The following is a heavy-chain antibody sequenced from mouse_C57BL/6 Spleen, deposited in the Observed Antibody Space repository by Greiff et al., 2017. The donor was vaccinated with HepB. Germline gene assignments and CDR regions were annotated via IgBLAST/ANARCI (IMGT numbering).Heavy chain of an antibody. CDR2: INYDGSST. J-gene: IGHJ3*01. CDR3: ARSSGFAY. Sequence: EVQVVESEGGLVQPGRSMKLSCTASGFTFSDYYMAWVRQVPEKGLEWVANINYDGSSTYYLDSLKSRFIISRDNAKNILYLQMSSLKSEDTATYYCARSSGFAYWGQGTLVTVSA. V-gene: IGHV5-16*01. CDR1: GFTFSDYY.